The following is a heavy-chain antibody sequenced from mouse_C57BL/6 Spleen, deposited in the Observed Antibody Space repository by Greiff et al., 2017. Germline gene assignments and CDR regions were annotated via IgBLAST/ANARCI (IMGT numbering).Heavy chain of an antibody. V-gene: IGHV1-59*01. CDR3: ARRGIYDGYYGAMDY. CDR2: IDPSDSYT. Sequence: QVQLQQPGAELVRPGTSVKLSCKASGYTFTSYWMHWVKQRPGQGLEWIGVIDPSDSYTNYNQKFKGKATLTVDTSSSTAYMQLSSLTSEDSAVXYCARRGIYDGYYGAMDYWGQGTSVTVSS. J-gene: IGHJ4*01. CDR1: GYTFTSYW. D-gene: IGHD2-3*01.